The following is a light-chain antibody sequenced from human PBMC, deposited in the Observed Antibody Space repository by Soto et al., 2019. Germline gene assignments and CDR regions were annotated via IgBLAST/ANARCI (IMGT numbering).Light chain of an antibody. CDR3: SSYTGGSTVI. CDR2: DVS. Sequence: QSALTQPASVSGSPGQSITISCTGTSSDIGDYNYVPWYQQRPGKAPKLIIYDVSNRPSGVSDRFSGSLSGNTASLTISGLQPEDEADYYCSSYTGGSTVIFGGGTQLTVL. J-gene: IGLJ2*01. V-gene: IGLV2-14*01. CDR1: SSDIGDYNY.